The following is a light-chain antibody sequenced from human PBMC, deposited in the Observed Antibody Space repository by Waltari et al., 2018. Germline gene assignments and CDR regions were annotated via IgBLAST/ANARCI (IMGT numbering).Light chain of an antibody. CDR1: SSNIGNNY. CDR3: GTWDSSLSATV. Sequence: QSVLTQPPSVSAAPGQKVTISCSGSSSNIGNNYVSWYQQLPGTAPKLLIYDNNKRPSGIPARFSGSQSGTSATLGITGLQTGDEADYYCGTWDSSLSATVFGGGTKLTVL. CDR2: DNN. V-gene: IGLV1-51*01. J-gene: IGLJ2*01.